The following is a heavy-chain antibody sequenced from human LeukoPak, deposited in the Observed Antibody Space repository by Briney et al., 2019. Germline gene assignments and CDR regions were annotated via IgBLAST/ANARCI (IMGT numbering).Heavy chain of an antibody. Sequence: SETLSLTCAVYGGSFSGYYWSWIRQPPGKGLEWIGEINHSGSTNYNPSLKSRVTISVDTSKNQFSLKLSSVTAADTAVYYCARGGPGIDIWGQGTMVTVSS. D-gene: IGHD1-14*01. CDR2: INHSGST. CDR3: ARGGPGIDI. CDR1: GGSFSGYY. V-gene: IGHV4-34*01. J-gene: IGHJ3*02.